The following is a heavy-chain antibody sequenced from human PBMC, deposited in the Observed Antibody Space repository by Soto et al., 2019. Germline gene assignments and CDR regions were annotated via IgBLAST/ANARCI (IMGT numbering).Heavy chain of an antibody. Sequence: QVQPEQSGAEVKRPGSSVKVSCKTSGETFSKYTISWVRQAPGQGLEWMGRIIPMLGVTNYAEEFPGRLTITAHKSTNTVYMELSSLRSNDTAVYYCATGWVTDFDHWGQGTLVTVSS. V-gene: IGHV1-69*02. D-gene: IGHD2-21*02. J-gene: IGHJ5*02. CDR1: GETFSKYT. CDR2: IIPMLGVT. CDR3: ATGWVTDFDH.